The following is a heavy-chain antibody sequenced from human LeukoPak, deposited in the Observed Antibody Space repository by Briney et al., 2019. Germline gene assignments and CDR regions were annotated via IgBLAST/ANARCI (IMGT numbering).Heavy chain of an antibody. Sequence: PSQTLSLTCTVSGGSISSGSYYWSWIRQPPGKRLEWIGYIYYSGSTNYNPSLKSRVTISVDTSKNQFSLKLSSVTAADTAVYYCARGSYGDYWGQGTLVTASS. J-gene: IGHJ4*02. V-gene: IGHV4-61*01. CDR3: ARGSYGDY. CDR2: IYYSGST. CDR1: GGSISSGSYY. D-gene: IGHD3-16*01.